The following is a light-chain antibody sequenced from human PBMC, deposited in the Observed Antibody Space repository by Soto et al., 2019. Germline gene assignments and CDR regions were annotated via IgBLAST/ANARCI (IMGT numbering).Light chain of an antibody. CDR2: EVT. CDR1: SSDVGTYDY. V-gene: IGLV2-14*01. CDR3: SSHTSVNTRV. J-gene: IGLJ1*01. Sequence: QSVLTQPASVSGSPGQSIAISCTGTSSDVGTYDYVSWYQQYPDKAPKLIIYEVTQRPSGVSNRFSGSKSGNTASLTISGLQAEDEADCYCSSHTSVNTRVFGTGTKVTVL.